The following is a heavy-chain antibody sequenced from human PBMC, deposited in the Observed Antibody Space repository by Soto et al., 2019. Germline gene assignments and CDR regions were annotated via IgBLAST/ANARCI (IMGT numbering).Heavy chain of an antibody. Sequence: SETLSLTCAVSGGSISSGGYSWNWIRQPPGKGLEWIGYIYHSGNTLYNPSLKSRVTISRDNSKNTLYLQMNSLRAEDTAVYYCARDRVESGYPEYFQHWGQGTLVTVSS. CDR2: IYHSGNT. V-gene: IGHV4-30-2*01. J-gene: IGHJ1*01. CDR3: ARDRVESGYPEYFQH. CDR1: GGSISSGGYS. D-gene: IGHD3-22*01.